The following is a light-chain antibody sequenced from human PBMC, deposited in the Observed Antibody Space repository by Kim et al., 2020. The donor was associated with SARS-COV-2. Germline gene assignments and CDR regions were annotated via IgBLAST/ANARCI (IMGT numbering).Light chain of an antibody. CDR1: GRRSYY. J-gene: IGLJ2*01. Sequence: VALGQTVRITCQGDGRRSYYATWYRKKPGQAPILVIYGKNNRPSGIPDRFSGSSSGNTASLTITGTQAGDEADYYCNSRDSNDNVIFGGGTQLTVL. CDR2: GKN. CDR3: NSRDSNDNVI. V-gene: IGLV3-19*01.